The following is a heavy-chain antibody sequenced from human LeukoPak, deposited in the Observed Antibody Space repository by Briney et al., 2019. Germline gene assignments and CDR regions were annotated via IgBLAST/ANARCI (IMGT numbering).Heavy chain of an antibody. D-gene: IGHD3-10*01. CDR2: INPNSGGT. Sequence: ASVTVSCKASGYTFTGYYMHWVRQAPGQGLEWMGWINPNSGGTNYAQKFQGRVTMTRDTSISTAYMELSRLRSDDTAVYYCARDGMVQGVYDAFDIWGQGTMVTVSS. CDR1: GYTFTGYY. CDR3: ARDGMVQGVYDAFDI. J-gene: IGHJ3*02. V-gene: IGHV1-2*02.